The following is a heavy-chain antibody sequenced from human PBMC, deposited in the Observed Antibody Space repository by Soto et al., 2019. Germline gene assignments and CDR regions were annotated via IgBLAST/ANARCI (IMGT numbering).Heavy chain of an antibody. D-gene: IGHD1-26*01. CDR3: ARGGYSGSFKALDY. V-gene: IGHV3-74*01. Sequence: EVQLVESGGGLVQPGGSLRLSCAASGFTFSSYWMHWVRQAPGKGLVWVSRINSDGSVTYYADSVKGRFTISRDNAKNTLYRQMNNLRAEDTAVYYCARGGYSGSFKALDYWGQGTLVTVSS. J-gene: IGHJ4*02. CDR2: INSDGSVT. CDR1: GFTFSSYW.